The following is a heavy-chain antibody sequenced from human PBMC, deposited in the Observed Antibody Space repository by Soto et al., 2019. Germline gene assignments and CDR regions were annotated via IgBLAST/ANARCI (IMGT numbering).Heavy chain of an antibody. Sequence: EVELLESGGGLVQPGGSLRLSCTASGFTFSSYAMSWVRQAPGKGLEGLSLTSGSGGSTYYADAVKGRFTGSRDNSKNTMYLHVNNLRADDTAVYYCARNDGLASFWYFDLWGRGTLGTVSS. D-gene: IGHD1-1*01. CDR1: GFTFSSYA. J-gene: IGHJ2*01. V-gene: IGHV3-23*01. CDR3: ARNDGLASFWYFDL. CDR2: TSGSGGST.